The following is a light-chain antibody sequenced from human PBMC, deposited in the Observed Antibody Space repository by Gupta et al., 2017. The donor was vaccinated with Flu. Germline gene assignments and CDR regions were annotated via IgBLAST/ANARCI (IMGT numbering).Light chain of an antibody. CDR3: QVWDSTGDHPVV. CDR2: DST. V-gene: IGLV3-21*02. J-gene: IGLJ1*01. CDR1: NMEAKR. Sequence: GNNMEAKRVHWYQQRPGQAAVLVIYDSTDRPSGIPERYAASKAGNTATRTITRVGAGDEADYYCQVWDSTGDHPVVFGTGTKVTV.